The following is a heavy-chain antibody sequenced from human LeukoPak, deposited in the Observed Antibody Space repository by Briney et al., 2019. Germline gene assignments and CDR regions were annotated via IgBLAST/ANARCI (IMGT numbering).Heavy chain of an antibody. V-gene: IGHV4-34*01. J-gene: IGHJ4*02. CDR1: GGSFSGYY. CDR3: ARVTVTIFGVVMTTFDY. CDR2: INHSGST. Sequence: SETLSLTCAVYGGSFSGYYWSWIRQPPGKGLEWIGEINHSGSTNYNPSLKSRVTISVDTSKNQFSLKLSSVTAADTAVYYCARVTVTIFGVVMTTFDYWGQGTLVTVSS. D-gene: IGHD3-3*01.